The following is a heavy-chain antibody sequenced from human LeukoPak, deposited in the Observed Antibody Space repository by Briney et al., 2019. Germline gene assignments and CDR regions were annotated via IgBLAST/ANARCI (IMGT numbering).Heavy chain of an antibody. Sequence: AAVTVSCKASGYTFTTSGITWVRQAPGQGLEWMGWISGYNGHTKYGQDFQGRVTMTTDTSTTTAYMELRSLRSADTAVYYCARGGRGGNNHFDYWGQGTLVTVSS. CDR1: GYTFTTSG. V-gene: IGHV1-18*01. D-gene: IGHD1/OR15-1a*01. CDR3: ARGGRGGNNHFDY. CDR2: ISGYNGHT. J-gene: IGHJ4*02.